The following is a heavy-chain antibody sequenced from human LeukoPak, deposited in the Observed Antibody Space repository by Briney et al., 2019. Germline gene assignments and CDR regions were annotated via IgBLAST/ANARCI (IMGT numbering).Heavy chain of an antibody. V-gene: IGHV3-53*01. CDR1: GFTLSSNY. CDR3: ARGPPAAIYFDL. D-gene: IGHD2-2*01. Sequence: GGSLRLSCAASGFTLSSNYMSCVRQAPGKGLEWVSVIYSGGSTYYADSVKGRFTISRDNSKNTLYLQMNSLRAEDTAVYYCARGPPAAIYFDLWGRGTLVTVSS. CDR2: IYSGGST. J-gene: IGHJ2*01.